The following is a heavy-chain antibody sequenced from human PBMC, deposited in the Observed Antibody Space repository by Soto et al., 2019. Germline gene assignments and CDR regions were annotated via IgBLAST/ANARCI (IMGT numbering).Heavy chain of an antibody. D-gene: IGHD3-9*01. CDR1: GGSISSYY. Sequence: PSETLSLTCTVSGGSISSYYWSWIRQPPGKGLEWIGYIYYSGSTNYNPSLKSRVTISVDTSKNQFSLKLSSVTAADTAVYYCGRHRTIPLYYDILTGDYGMDVWGQGTTVTV. J-gene: IGHJ6*02. CDR2: IYYSGST. V-gene: IGHV4-59*08. CDR3: GRHRTIPLYYDILTGDYGMDV.